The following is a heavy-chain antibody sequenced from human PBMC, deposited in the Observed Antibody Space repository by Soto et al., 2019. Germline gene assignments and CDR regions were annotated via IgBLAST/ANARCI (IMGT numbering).Heavy chain of an antibody. J-gene: IGHJ4*02. CDR3: ARERPVQLWYPGYFDY. CDR1: GFTFSSYA. CDR2: ISYDGSNK. Sequence: PGGSLRLSCAASGFTFSSYAMHWVRQAPGKGLEWVAVISYDGSNKYYADSVKGRFTISRDNSKNTLYLQMNSLRAEDTAVYYCARERPVQLWYPGYFDYWGQGTLVTVSS. V-gene: IGHV3-30-3*01. D-gene: IGHD5-18*01.